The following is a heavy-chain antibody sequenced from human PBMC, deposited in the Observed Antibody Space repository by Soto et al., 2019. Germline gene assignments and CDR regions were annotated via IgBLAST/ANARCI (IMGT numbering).Heavy chain of an antibody. V-gene: IGHV1-3*01. CDR2: INAGNINT. Sequence: ASVKVSCKASGNTFTTYAVHWVRQAPGQRLEWMGWINAGNINTKYSQKFQGRVTITGDTSASTAYMELSSLRSEDTAVYYCATSIEDSSFSFGGRYGMDVWGQGSTVTVSS. CDR3: ATSIEDSSFSFGGRYGMDV. CDR1: GNTFTTYA. D-gene: IGHD3-10*01. J-gene: IGHJ6*02.